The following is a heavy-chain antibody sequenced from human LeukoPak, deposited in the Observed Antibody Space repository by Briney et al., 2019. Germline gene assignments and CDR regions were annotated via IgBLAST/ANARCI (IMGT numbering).Heavy chain of an antibody. Sequence: GGSLRLSCAASGFTFSSYCMNWVRQAPGKGLEWISYISLSSGTIYYADSVKGRFTISRDNAKNSLYLQMNSLRDEDTAVYYCARDRCSSTSCFIDYWGQGTLVTVSS. J-gene: IGHJ4*02. CDR1: GFTFSSYC. CDR3: ARDRCSSTSCFIDY. CDR2: ISLSSGTI. D-gene: IGHD2-2*01. V-gene: IGHV3-48*02.